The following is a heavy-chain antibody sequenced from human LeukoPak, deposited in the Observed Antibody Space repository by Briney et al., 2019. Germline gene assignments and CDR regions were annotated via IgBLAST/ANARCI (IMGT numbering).Heavy chain of an antibody. Sequence: PGGSLRLSCAPSGFTFDDYDMHWVRQAPGKGLEWVSGISWNSGSIGYADSVKGRFTIPRDNAKNSLYLQMNSLRAEDTALYYCAKVRQWMVQDDAVDIWGQGTMVTVSS. CDR3: AKVRQWMVQDDAVDI. D-gene: IGHD6-19*01. J-gene: IGHJ3*02. V-gene: IGHV3-9*01. CDR2: ISWNSGSI. CDR1: GFTFDDYD.